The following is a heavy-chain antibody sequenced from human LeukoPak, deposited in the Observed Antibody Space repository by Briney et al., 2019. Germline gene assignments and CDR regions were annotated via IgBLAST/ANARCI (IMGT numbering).Heavy chain of an antibody. CDR1: GFTFDDYA. D-gene: IGHD3-9*01. CDR3: ARVMTGYYYYMDV. Sequence: GGSLRLSCAASGFTFDDYAMHWVRQAPGKGLEWVSGISWNSGSIGYADSVKGRFTISRDNAKNTLYLQMNSLRAEDTAVYYCARVMTGYYYYMDVWGKGTTVTISS. J-gene: IGHJ6*03. V-gene: IGHV3-9*01. CDR2: ISWNSGSI.